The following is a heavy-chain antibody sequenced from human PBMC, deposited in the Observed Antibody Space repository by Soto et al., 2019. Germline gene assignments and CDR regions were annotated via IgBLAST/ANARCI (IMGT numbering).Heavy chain of an antibody. J-gene: IGHJ4*02. Sequence: EVQLVESGGGLVQPGGSLRLSCAASGFTFSSYNMNWVRQAPGKGLEWVSYVSSSSSTIYYAASVKGRFTISRDNAKNSLYLQRNSLRAEDTAVYYCAKFTYSSSLDYWGQGTLVTVSS. D-gene: IGHD6-13*01. CDR3: AKFTYSSSLDY. V-gene: IGHV3-48*01. CDR2: VSSSSSTI. CDR1: GFTFSSYN.